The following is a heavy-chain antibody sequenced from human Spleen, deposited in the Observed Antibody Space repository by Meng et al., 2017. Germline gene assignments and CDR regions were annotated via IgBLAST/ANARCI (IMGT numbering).Heavy chain of an antibody. J-gene: IGHJ3*01. CDR1: GYAFTSYG. D-gene: IGHD3-22*01. CDR2: ISAYNGYT. CDR3: ARDNQYFDSSDYYFDAFDF. Sequence: ASVKVSCKASGYAFTSYGVSWVRQAPGQGLEWMGWISAYNGYTNYAQHLQGRVSMTTDTSTTTAYMELRGLTSDDTAVYFCARDNQYFDSSDYYFDAFDFWGQGTMVTVSS. V-gene: IGHV1-18*01.